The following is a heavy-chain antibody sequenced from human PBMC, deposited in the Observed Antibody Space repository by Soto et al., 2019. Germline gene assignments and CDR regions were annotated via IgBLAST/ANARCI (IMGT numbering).Heavy chain of an antibody. CDR2: IKQDGSEK. Sequence: EVQLVESGGGLVQTGGSLRLSCAASGFAFSTYWMTWVRQAPGKGLEWVANIKQDGSEKYYVDSVKGRFTISRDNAKNSLYLQMNSLRAEDTAVYYCARDPSIVATMGSIYYYYGMDVWGQGTTVTASS. V-gene: IGHV3-7*01. CDR3: ARDPSIVATMGSIYYYYGMDV. CDR1: GFAFSTYW. D-gene: IGHD5-12*01. J-gene: IGHJ6*02.